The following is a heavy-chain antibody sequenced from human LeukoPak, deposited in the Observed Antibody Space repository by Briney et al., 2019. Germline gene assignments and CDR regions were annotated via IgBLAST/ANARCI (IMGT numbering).Heavy chain of an antibody. V-gene: IGHV1-18*01. CDR1: GYTFTSYG. J-gene: IGHJ3*02. D-gene: IGHD2-21*01. CDR3: ARDLAVVDAFDI. Sequence: GASVTVSCKASGYTFTSYGISWVRQAPGQGLEWMGWISAYNDNTNYAQKLQGRVTMTTDTSTSTAYMELRSLRSDDTAVYYCARDLAVVDAFDIWGQGTMVTVSS. CDR2: ISAYNDNT.